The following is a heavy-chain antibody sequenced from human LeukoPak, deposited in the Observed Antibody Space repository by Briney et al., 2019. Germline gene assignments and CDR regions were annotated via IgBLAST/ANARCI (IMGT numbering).Heavy chain of an antibody. CDR1: GYTFTSYG. CDR3: ARRFYGSGTYYHFDY. Sequence: ASVKVSCKASGYTFTSYGISWVRQAPGQGLEWMGWISAYNGNTNYAQKLQGRVTMTTDTSTSTAYMELRSLRSDDTAVYYCARRFYGSGTYYHFDYWGQGTLVTVSS. V-gene: IGHV1-18*01. J-gene: IGHJ4*02. CDR2: ISAYNGNT. D-gene: IGHD3-10*01.